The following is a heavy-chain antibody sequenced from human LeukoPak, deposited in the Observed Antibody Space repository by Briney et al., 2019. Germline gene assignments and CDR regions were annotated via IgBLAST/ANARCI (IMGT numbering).Heavy chain of an antibody. CDR1: GFTFSSYA. J-gene: IGHJ4*02. Sequence: GGSLRLSCAASGFTFSSYAMHWVRQAPGKGLEWVAFIRYDGSNKYYADSVKGRFTISRDNSKNTLYLQMNSLRAEDTAVYYCATGITMIVVVIPEGNDYWGQGALVTVSS. D-gene: IGHD3-22*01. CDR2: IRYDGSNK. V-gene: IGHV3-30*02. CDR3: ATGITMIVVVIPEGNDY.